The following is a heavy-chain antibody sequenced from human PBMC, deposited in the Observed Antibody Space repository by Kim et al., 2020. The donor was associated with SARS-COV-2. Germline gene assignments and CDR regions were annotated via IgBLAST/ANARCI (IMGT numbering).Heavy chain of an antibody. D-gene: IGHD4-17*01. J-gene: IGHJ4*02. CDR3: ARDIDYGDYLFFDY. CDR1: GYTFTSYA. Sequence: ASVKVSCKASGYTFTSYAMHWVRQAPGQRLEWMGWINAGNGNTKYSQKFQGRVTITRDTSASTAYMELSSLRSEDTAVYYCARDIDYGDYLFFDYWGQGTLVTVSS. V-gene: IGHV1-3*01. CDR2: INAGNGNT.